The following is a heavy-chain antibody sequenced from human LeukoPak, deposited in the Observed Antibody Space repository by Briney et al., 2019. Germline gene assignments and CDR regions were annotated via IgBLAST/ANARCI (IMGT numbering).Heavy chain of an antibody. Sequence: PGGSLRLSCAASGFTFDDYTMHWVRQAPGKGLEWVSLISWDGGSTYYADSVKGRFTISRDNSKNSLYLQMNSLRTEDTALYYCAKDMPYRSGWYGPSDYWGQGTLVTVSS. CDR3: AKDMPYRSGWYGPSDY. CDR2: ISWDGGST. V-gene: IGHV3-43*01. CDR1: GFTFDDYT. D-gene: IGHD6-19*01. J-gene: IGHJ4*02.